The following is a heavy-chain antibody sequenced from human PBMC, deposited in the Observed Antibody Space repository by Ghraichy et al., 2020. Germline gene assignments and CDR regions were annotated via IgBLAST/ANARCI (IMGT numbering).Heavy chain of an antibody. CDR1: GGSISSGDYY. Sequence: SETLSLTCTVSGGSISSGDYYWSWIRQPQGKGLEWIGYIYYSGSTYYNPSLKSRVTISVDTSKNQFSLKLSSVTAADTAVYYCARVSGGNYYMDVWGKGTTVTVSS. CDR2: IYYSGST. J-gene: IGHJ6*03. CDR3: ARVSGGNYYMDV. V-gene: IGHV4-30-4*08.